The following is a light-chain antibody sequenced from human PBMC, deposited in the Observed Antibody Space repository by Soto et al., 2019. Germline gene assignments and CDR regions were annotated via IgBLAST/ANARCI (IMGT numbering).Light chain of an antibody. CDR2: AAS. V-gene: IGKV1-27*01. CDR1: QGISNY. CDR3: QKYNHAPT. Sequence: DIQMTQSPSSLSASVGDRVTITCRASQGISNYLAWYQQKPGKVPELLISAASTLQSGVPSRFSGSGSGTDFTLTISSLQPEDVATYYCQKYNHAPTFGGGTKVEIK. J-gene: IGKJ4*01.